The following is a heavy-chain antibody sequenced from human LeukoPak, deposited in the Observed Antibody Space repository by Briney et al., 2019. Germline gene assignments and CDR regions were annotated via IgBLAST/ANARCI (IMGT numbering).Heavy chain of an antibody. V-gene: IGHV3-7*01. Sequence: GGSLRLSCTVSGFTFSSYWMSWVRQTPGKGLEWVANIKQDGTEKHYVDSVKGRFTLSRDNANNSLYLQMNNLRAEDTAIYYCARFSAVLQGFDSWGQGTLVTVSS. J-gene: IGHJ4*02. CDR1: GFTFSSYW. CDR3: ARFSAVLQGFDS. CDR2: IKQDGTEK. D-gene: IGHD2/OR15-2a*01.